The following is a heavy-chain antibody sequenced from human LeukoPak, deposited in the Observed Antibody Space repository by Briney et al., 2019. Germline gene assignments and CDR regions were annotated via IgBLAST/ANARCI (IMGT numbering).Heavy chain of an antibody. V-gene: IGHV4-34*01. CDR2: INHSGST. CDR1: GGSFSGYY. D-gene: IGHD2-2*01. CDR3: AREGRRYCSSTSCPFDP. J-gene: IGHJ5*02. Sequence: SETLSLTCAVYGGSFSGYYWSWIRQPPGKGLEWIGEINHSGSTNYNPSLKSRVTISVDTSKNQFSLKLSSVTAADTAVYYCAREGRRYCSSTSCPFDPWGQGTLVTVSS.